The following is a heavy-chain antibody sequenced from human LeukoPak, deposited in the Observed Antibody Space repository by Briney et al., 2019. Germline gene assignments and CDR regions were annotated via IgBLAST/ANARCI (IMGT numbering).Heavy chain of an antibody. CDR2: IDWDDDK. CDR1: GFSLSTSGMR. V-gene: IGHV2-70*04. D-gene: IGHD1-26*01. J-gene: IGHJ4*02. Sequence: SGPALVKPTQTLTLTCTFSGFSLSTSGMRVSWIRQPPGKALEWLARIDWDDDKFYSTSLKTRLTISKDTSKNQVVLTMTNMVPVDTATYYCARMGSGSYYDYWGQGTLVTVSS. CDR3: ARMGSGSYYDY.